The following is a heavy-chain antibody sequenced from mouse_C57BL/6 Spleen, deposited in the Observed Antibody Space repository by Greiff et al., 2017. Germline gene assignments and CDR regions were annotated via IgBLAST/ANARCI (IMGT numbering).Heavy chain of an antibody. V-gene: IGHV1-52*01. CDR2: IDPSDSET. J-gene: IGHJ3*01. D-gene: IGHD3-2*02. CDR1: GYTFTSYW. CDR3: ARAAQATGFAY. Sequence: QVQLKQPGAELVRPGSSVKLSCKASGYTFTSYWMHWVKQRPIQGLEWIGNIDPSDSETHYNQKFKDKATLTVDKSSSTAYMQLSSLTSEDSAVYYCARAAQATGFAYWGQGTLVTVSA.